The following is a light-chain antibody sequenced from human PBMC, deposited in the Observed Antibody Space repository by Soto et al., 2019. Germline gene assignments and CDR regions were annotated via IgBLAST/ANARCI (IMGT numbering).Light chain of an antibody. Sequence: EIVLTQSPGTLSLSPGERATLSCRASQSITSYLAWYQQKLGQAPRLLIYGASSRATGIPDRFTGSGSGTDFTLTISRLEPEDFAVFYCHQYGSSPQTFGQGTKVDNK. CDR3: HQYGSSPQT. CDR2: GAS. CDR1: QSITSY. V-gene: IGKV3-20*01. J-gene: IGKJ1*01.